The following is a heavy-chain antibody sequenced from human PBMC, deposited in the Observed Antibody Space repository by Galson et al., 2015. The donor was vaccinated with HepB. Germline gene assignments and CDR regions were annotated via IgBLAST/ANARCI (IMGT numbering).Heavy chain of an antibody. J-gene: IGHJ2*01. CDR3: ARVYFGSGSSSAYWYFDL. Sequence: KGLEWVSYISSSSTYTNYADSVKGRFTISRDNAKKSLYLQMNSLRDEDTAVYYCARVYFGSGSSSAYWYFDLWGRGALVTVSS. CDR2: ISSSSTYT. V-gene: IGHV3-11*06. D-gene: IGHD3-10*01.